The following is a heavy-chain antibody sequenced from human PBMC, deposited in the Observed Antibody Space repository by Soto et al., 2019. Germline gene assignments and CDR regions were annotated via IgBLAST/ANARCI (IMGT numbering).Heavy chain of an antibody. D-gene: IGHD3-22*01. J-gene: IGHJ4*02. CDR2: ISYDGSNK. Sequence: GGSLRLSCAASGFTFSSYGMHWVRQAPGKGLEWVAVISYDGSNKYYADSVKGRFTISRDNSKNTLYLQMNSLRAEDTAVYYCAKDQGYYDSSGYYRYWGQGTLVTVSS. V-gene: IGHV3-30*18. CDR1: GFTFSSYG. CDR3: AKDQGYYDSSGYYRY.